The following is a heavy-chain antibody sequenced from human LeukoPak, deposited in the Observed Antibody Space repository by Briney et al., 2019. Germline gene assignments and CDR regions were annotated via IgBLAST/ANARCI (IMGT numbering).Heavy chain of an antibody. D-gene: IGHD2-2*01. CDR1: GFTFSSYG. V-gene: IGHV3-30*03. J-gene: IGHJ4*02. CDR2: ISYDGSNK. CDR3: TTAVPPAAHDY. Sequence: GGSLRLSCAASGFTFSSYGMHWVRQAPGKGLEWVAVISYDGSNKYYADSVKGRFTISRDNSKNTLYLQMNSLRAEDTAVYYCTTAVPPAAHDYWGQGTLVTVSS.